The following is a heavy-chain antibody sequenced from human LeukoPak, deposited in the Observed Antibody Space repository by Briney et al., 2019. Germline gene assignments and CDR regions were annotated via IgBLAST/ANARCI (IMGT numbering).Heavy chain of an antibody. V-gene: IGHV1-8*01. J-gene: IGHJ4*02. CDR3: ATRTGTTFDY. CDR2: MNPNNGNT. Sequence: ASVKVSCKASGFTFTSYDINWVRQASGQGLEWMGWMNPNNGNTGYAQKFQGRVTMTEDTSTDTAYMELSSLRSEDTAVYYCATRTGTTFDYWGQGTLVTVSS. D-gene: IGHD1-14*01. CDR1: GFTFTSYD.